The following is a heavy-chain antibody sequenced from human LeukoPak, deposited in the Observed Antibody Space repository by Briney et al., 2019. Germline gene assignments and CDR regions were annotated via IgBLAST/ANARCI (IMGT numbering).Heavy chain of an antibody. J-gene: IGHJ4*02. Sequence: SETLSLTCAVYGGSFSGYYWSWIRQPPGKGLEWIGEINHSGSTNYNPSLKSRVTMSVDTSKNQFSLKLSSVTAADTAVYYCARAHGGLRDWGQGTLVTVSS. V-gene: IGHV4-34*01. CDR1: GGSFSGYY. CDR2: INHSGST. CDR3: ARAHGGLRD. D-gene: IGHD2-15*01.